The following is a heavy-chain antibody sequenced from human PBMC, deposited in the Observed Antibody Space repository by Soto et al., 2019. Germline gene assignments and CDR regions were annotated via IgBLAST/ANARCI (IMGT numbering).Heavy chain of an antibody. J-gene: IGHJ4*02. Sequence: VQLVESGGGVVQPGRSLRLSCAASGFTFSSYGMHWVRQAPGKGLEWVAVIWYDGSNKYYADSVKGRFTISRDNSKNTLYLQMNSLRAEDTAVYYCAREGLVAGLDYWGQGTLVTVSS. V-gene: IGHV3-33*01. D-gene: IGHD6-19*01. CDR2: IWYDGSNK. CDR3: AREGLVAGLDY. CDR1: GFTFSSYG.